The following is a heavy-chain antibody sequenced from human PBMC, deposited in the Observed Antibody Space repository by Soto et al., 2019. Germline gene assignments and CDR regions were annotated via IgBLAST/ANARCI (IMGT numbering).Heavy chain of an antibody. V-gene: IGHV4-59*08. CDR1: GGSISSYY. D-gene: IGHD5-12*01. J-gene: IGHJ3*02. CDR3: ARPYHGYDDAFDI. CDR2: IYYSGST. Sequence: SSETLSLTCTVSGGSISSYYWSWIRQPPGKGLEWIGYIYYSGSTNYNPSLKSRVTISVDTSKNQFSLKLSSVTAADTAVYYCARPYHGYDDAFDIWGQGTMVTVSS.